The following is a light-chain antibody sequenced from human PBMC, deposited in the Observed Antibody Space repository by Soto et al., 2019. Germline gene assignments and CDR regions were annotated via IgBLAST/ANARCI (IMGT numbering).Light chain of an antibody. Sequence: PGERATLSCRASQSVGRNYLAWYQQKLGQAPRLLIHGASNRATGIPDRFSGSGSGSDFILTISTLEPEDFAVYYCQQYASSPLTFGGGTKVEIK. CDR1: QSVGRNY. V-gene: IGKV3-20*01. J-gene: IGKJ4*01. CDR3: QQYASSPLT. CDR2: GAS.